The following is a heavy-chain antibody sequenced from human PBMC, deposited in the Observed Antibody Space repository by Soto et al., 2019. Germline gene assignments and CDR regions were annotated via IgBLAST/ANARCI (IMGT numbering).Heavy chain of an antibody. D-gene: IGHD3-10*01. CDR1: GFTFSSYA. J-gene: IGHJ4*02. CDR2: ISYDGSNK. CDR3: ARRPVNRKFDY. Sequence: GGSLRLSCAASGFTFSSYAMHWFRQAPGKGLEWVAVISYDGSNKYYADSVKGRFTISRDNSKNTLYLQMNSLRAEDTAVYYCARRPVNRKFDYWGQGTLVTVSS. V-gene: IGHV3-30-3*01.